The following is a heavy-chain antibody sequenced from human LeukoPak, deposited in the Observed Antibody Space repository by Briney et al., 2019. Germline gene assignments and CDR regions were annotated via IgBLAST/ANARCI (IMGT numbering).Heavy chain of an antibody. CDR1: GYTFTSYG. J-gene: IGHJ5*02. CDR3: ARDNSVRDVAWWFNP. D-gene: IGHD5-24*01. Sequence: GASVKVSCKASGYTFTSYGISWVRQAPGQGLEWMGWISAYNGNTNYAQKLQGRVTMTTDTSTSTDYLELSSLRSEDTAVYYCARDNSVRDVAWWFNPWGQGTLVTVSS. CDR2: ISAYNGNT. V-gene: IGHV1-18*01.